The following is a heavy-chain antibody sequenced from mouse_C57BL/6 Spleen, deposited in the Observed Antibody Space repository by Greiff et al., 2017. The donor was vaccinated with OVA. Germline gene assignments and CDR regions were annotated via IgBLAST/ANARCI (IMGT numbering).Heavy chain of an antibody. CDR3: ARFDGYYVRAMDY. CDR1: GYTFTDYY. Sequence: VQLQQSGPELVKPGASVKISCKASGYTFTDYYMNWVKQSHGKSLEWIGDINPNNGGTSYNQKFKGKATLTVDKSSSTAYMELRSLTSEDSAVYYCARFDGYYVRAMDYWGQGTSVTVSS. J-gene: IGHJ4*01. V-gene: IGHV1-26*01. CDR2: INPNNGGT. D-gene: IGHD2-3*01.